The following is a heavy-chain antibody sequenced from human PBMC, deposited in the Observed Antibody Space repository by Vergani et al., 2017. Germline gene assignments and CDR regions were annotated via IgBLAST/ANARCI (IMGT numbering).Heavy chain of an antibody. D-gene: IGHD6-6*01. V-gene: IGHV1-46*01. Sequence: QVQLVQSGAEVKKPGASVKVSCKASGYIFTSYYMHWVRQAPGQGVEWMGIINPSGGSTSYAQKYQGSDTMTRETSTSTIYMELSSLRSEDTAVYYCARDSSSSSDYWGQGTLVTVSS. CDR3: ARDSSSSSDY. CDR2: INPSGGST. J-gene: IGHJ4*02. CDR1: GYIFTSYY.